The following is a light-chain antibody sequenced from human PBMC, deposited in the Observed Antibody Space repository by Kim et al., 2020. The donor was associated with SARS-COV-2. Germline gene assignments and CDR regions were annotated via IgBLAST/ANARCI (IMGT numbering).Light chain of an antibody. CDR3: QQYGNSPIT. J-gene: IGKJ5*01. V-gene: IGKV3-20*01. CDR2: GAS. Sequence: EVVLTQSPGTLSLSPGERATLSCRASQSVSSVYLAWYQQKPGKAPRLVIYGASSRATGIPDRFSGGGSGTDFTLTISRLEPEDFAVYYCQQYGNSPITFGQGTRLEIK. CDR1: QSVSSVY.